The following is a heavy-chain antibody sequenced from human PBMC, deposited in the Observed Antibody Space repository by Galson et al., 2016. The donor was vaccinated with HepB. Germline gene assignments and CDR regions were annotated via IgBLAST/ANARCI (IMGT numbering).Heavy chain of an antibody. V-gene: IGHV3-15*01. D-gene: IGHD1-26*01. CDR2: IQSKTDGGTT. CDR3: ADVGARLDY. Sequence: SLRLSCAGSGFSFRHAFMSWVRPAPGTGLEWVGRIQSKTDGGTTDYAAPVKGRVTMSSDDSRNTLYLQMNSLKTEDTALHYCADVGARLDYWGQGTLVTVSS. CDR1: GFSFRHAF. J-gene: IGHJ4*02.